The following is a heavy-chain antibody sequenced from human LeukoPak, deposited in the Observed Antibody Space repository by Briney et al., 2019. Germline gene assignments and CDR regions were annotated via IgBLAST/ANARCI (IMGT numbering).Heavy chain of an antibody. J-gene: IGHJ3*02. CDR2: ISNNGGYT. CDR1: GFTFSSSA. Sequence: GGSLRLSCAASGFTFSSSAMSWVRQAPGKGLEWVSAISNNGGYTYYADSVQGRFTISRDNSKSTLCLQMNSLRAEDTAVYYCARGNAHAFDIWGQGTMVTVSS. CDR3: ARGNAHAFDI. V-gene: IGHV3-23*01. D-gene: IGHD1-1*01.